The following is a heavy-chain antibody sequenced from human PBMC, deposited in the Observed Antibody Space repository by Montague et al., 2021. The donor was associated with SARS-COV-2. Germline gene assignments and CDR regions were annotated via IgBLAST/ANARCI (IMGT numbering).Heavy chain of an antibody. Sequence: SETLSLTCTVSGGSIISSTYYWGWLRQPPGMGLEWIGNMYFRGSIYHNSSLKGRVTISVDTSKNQFSLKVTTVTAADTAVYYCARGGALATVGYDYWGPGTPLTVSS. CDR1: GGSIISSTYY. CDR2: MYFRGSI. D-gene: IGHD4-23*01. V-gene: IGHV4-39*07. CDR3: ARGGALATVGYDY. J-gene: IGHJ4*02.